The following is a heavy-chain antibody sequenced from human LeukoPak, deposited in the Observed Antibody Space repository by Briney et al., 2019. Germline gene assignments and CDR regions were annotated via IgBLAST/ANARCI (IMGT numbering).Heavy chain of an antibody. Sequence: GESLKISCKGSGYSFTSYWIGWVRQMPGKVLEWMGIIYPGDSDTRYSPSFQGQVTISADKSISTAYLQWSSLKASDTAMYYWARGGYSSLDYYYYMDVWGKGTTVTVSS. CDR2: IYPGDSDT. J-gene: IGHJ6*03. V-gene: IGHV5-51*01. CDR3: ARGGYSSLDYYYYMDV. D-gene: IGHD5-18*01. CDR1: GYSFTSYW.